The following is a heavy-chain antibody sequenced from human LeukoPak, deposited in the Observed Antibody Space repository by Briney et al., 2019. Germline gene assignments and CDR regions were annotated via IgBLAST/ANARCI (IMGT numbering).Heavy chain of an antibody. CDR3: ARVAPRVPGLGLVDY. CDR1: GFTVSSNH. D-gene: IGHD1-26*01. Sequence: PGGSLRLSCAVSGFTVSSNHMAWVRQAPGKGLEWVSIIHIDSNTYHADYVKDRFSISRDNSKNTLYLQMASLRGDDTAVYYCARVAPRVPGLGLVDYWGQGTLVTVST. J-gene: IGHJ4*02. CDR2: IHIDSNT. V-gene: IGHV3-66*01.